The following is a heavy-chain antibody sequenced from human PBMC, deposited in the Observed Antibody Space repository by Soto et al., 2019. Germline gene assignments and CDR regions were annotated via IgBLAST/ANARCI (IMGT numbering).Heavy chain of an antibody. CDR1: GFSLSTSGVG. CDR3: AHKEPRMNHFDY. Sequence: QITLTESGPALVKPTQTLTLTCTFSGFSLSTSGVGVGWIRQPPGKALEWLAVIYWDDDKRYSPSLKSRLTITKDTSKNHVVFTMTNVDTVDTATYYCAHKEPRMNHFDYWGHGTPVTVSS. D-gene: IGHD2-8*01. J-gene: IGHJ4*01. V-gene: IGHV2-5*02. CDR2: IYWDDDK.